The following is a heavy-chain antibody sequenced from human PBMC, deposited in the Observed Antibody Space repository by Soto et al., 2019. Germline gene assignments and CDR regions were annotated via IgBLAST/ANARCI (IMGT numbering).Heavy chain of an antibody. CDR1: GFTFSSYW. D-gene: IGHD2-15*01. CDR3: VRTSLVVAAATREDY. Sequence: EVQLVESGGGLVQPGGSLRLSCAASGFTFSSYWMHWVRQAPGKGLVWVSRINSDGSSTSYADSVKGRFTISRDNAKNTLYLQMSSLRDEDTAVYYCVRTSLVVAAATREDYWGQGTLVTVSS. J-gene: IGHJ4*02. V-gene: IGHV3-74*01. CDR2: INSDGSST.